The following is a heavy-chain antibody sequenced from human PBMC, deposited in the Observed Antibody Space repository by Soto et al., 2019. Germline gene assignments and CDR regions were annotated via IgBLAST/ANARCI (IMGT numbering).Heavy chain of an antibody. Sequence: QGQLVQSGAEVKMPGASVKVSCKASGYTFTRYGISWVRQAPGQGLQWMGWISGYNGDANYAQRFQGRVSMTIDTSTTTAYMELRTLTSDDTAVYYCAKNGQPPYYYYGLDVWGQGTTVTVS. CDR1: GYTFTRYG. V-gene: IGHV1-18*01. CDR2: ISGYNGDA. D-gene: IGHD2-8*01. J-gene: IGHJ6*02. CDR3: AKNGQPPYYYYGLDV.